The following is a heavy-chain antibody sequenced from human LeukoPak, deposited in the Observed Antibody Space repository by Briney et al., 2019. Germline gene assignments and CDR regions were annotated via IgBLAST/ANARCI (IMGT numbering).Heavy chain of an antibody. D-gene: IGHD2-15*01. J-gene: IGHJ3*02. CDR1: GFTFSSYS. CDR2: ISSSSSYR. CDR3: ARDGTIRSGGTLRAFDI. Sequence: PGGSLRLSCAASGFTFSSYSMNWVRQAPGKGLEWVSSISSSSSYRYYADSVKGRFTISRDNAKNSLYLQMNSLRAEDTAVYYCARDGTIRSGGTLRAFDIWGQGTMVTVSS. V-gene: IGHV3-21*01.